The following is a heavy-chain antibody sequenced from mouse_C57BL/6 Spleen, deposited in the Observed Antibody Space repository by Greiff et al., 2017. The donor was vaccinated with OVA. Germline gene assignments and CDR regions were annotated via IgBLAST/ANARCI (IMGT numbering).Heavy chain of an antibody. V-gene: IGHV5-17*01. CDR2: ISSGSSTI. CDR3: ARSAFDY. J-gene: IGHJ2*01. Sequence: EVKLMESGGGLVKPGASLKLSCAASGFTFSDYGMHWVRQAPEKGLEWVAYISSGSSTIYYADTVKGRFTISRDNAKNTLFLHMTSLRSEDTAMYYCARSAFDYWGQGTTVTVSS. CDR1: GFTFSDYG.